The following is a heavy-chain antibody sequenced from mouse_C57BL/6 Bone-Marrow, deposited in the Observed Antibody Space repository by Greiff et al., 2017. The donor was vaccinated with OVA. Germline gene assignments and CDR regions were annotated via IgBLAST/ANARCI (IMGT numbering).Heavy chain of an antibody. CDR2: IYPSDSET. CDR1: GYTFTSYW. J-gene: IGHJ3*01. Sequence: QVQLQQPGAELVRPGSSVKLSCKASGYTFTSYWMDWVKQRPGQGLEWIGNIYPSDSETHYNQKFKDKATLTVDKSSSTAYMQLSSLTSEDSAVYYCARVHYGDDGFAYWGQGTLVTVSA. D-gene: IGHD2-2*01. V-gene: IGHV1-61*01. CDR3: ARVHYGDDGFAY.